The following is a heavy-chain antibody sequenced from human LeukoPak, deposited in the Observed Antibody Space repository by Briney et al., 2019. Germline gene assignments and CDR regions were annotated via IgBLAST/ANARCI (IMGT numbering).Heavy chain of an antibody. Sequence: YIYYSGSTNYNPSLKSRVTISVDTSKNQFSLKLSSVTAADTAVYYCARGGRYCSGGSCYPDYWGQGTLVTVSS. CDR2: IYYSGST. D-gene: IGHD2-15*01. CDR3: ARGGRYCSGGSCYPDY. J-gene: IGHJ4*02. V-gene: IGHV4-59*09.